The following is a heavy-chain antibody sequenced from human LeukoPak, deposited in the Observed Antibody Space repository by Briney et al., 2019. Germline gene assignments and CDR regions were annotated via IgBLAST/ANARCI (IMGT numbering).Heavy chain of an antibody. CDR1: GGSISSYY. CDR3: ARHDCSSTSCYSTYYFDY. CDR2: IYTSGST. Sequence: PSETLSLTCTVSGGSISSYYWSWIRQPAGKGLEWIGRIYTSGSTNYNPSLKSRVTMSVDTSKNQFSLKLSSVTAADTAVYYCARHDCSSTSCYSTYYFDYWGQGTLVTVSS. V-gene: IGHV4-4*07. D-gene: IGHD2-2*01. J-gene: IGHJ4*02.